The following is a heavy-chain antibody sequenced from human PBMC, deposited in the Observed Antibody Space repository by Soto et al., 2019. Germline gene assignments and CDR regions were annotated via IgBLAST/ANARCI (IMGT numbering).Heavy chain of an antibody. Sequence: QITLKESGPPLVKPTQTLTLTCTFSGFSLSTSGVGVGWIRQPPGKALEWLALIYWDDDKRYSPSLKSRLTITKDTSKNQVVLTMTNMDPVDTATYYCARTESRIAVAGIDYWGQGTLVTVSS. D-gene: IGHD6-19*01. CDR1: GFSLSTSGVG. CDR2: IYWDDDK. J-gene: IGHJ4*02. V-gene: IGHV2-5*02. CDR3: ARTESRIAVAGIDY.